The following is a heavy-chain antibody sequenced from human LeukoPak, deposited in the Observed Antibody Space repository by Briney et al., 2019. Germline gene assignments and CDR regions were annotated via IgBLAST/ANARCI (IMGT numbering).Heavy chain of an antibody. CDR2: ISGSGGST. Sequence: GGSLRLSCAASGFTFSSYAMSWVRQAPGKGLEWVSAISGSGGSTYYADSVKGRFTISRDNSKNTLYLQMNSLRAEDTAVYYCAKDEVLRRNYYGMDVWGQGTTVTVSS. CDR3: AKDEVLRRNYYGMDV. V-gene: IGHV3-23*01. CDR1: GFTFSSYA. J-gene: IGHJ6*02.